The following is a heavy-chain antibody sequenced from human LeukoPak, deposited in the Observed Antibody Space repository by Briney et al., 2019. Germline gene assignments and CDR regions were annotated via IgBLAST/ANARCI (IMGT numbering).Heavy chain of an antibody. CDR1: GFTFSSYA. CDR2: ISGSTGST. J-gene: IGHJ4*02. Sequence: PGGSLRLSCAASGFTFSSYAMSWVRQAPGKGLEWVSAISGSTGSTYYADSVKGRFTISRDNSRNTLYLQMNSLRAEDTAVYYCAKHCSGGTCYSTIDYWGQGTLVTVSS. V-gene: IGHV3-23*01. D-gene: IGHD2-15*01. CDR3: AKHCSGGTCYSTIDY.